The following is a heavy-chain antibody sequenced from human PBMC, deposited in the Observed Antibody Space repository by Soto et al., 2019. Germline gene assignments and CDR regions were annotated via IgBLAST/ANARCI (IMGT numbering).Heavy chain of an antibody. V-gene: IGHV4-59*01. CDR3: ARDGYDGSGSPYPAY. D-gene: IGHD3-10*01. Sequence: SETLSLTCSVSGGSMSEYFWSWIRQSPGRGLEWIGYIYYLGSTDYNPSLKSRVTISVDTSKRQFSLRLTSVTAADTAVYYCARDGYDGSGSPYPAYWGPGTQVTVSS. CDR1: GGSMSEYF. J-gene: IGHJ4*02. CDR2: IYYLGST.